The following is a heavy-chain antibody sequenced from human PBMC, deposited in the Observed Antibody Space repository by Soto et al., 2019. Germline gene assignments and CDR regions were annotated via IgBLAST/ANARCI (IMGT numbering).Heavy chain of an antibody. CDR2: IWYDGSNK. CDR3: ATDTWNNA. J-gene: IGHJ3*01. D-gene: IGHD1-1*01. V-gene: IGHV3-33*03. Sequence: PGGSLRLSWAASDFASGTFASTWVRQVPGKGLEWVAVIWYDGSNKYYADSVKGRFTISRDNAKKMVYLQMNSLRAEDTAVYYCATDTWNNAWGQGTMVTVSS. CDR1: DFASGTFA.